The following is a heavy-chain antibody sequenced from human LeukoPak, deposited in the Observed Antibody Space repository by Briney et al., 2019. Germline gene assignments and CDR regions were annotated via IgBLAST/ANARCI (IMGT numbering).Heavy chain of an antibody. D-gene: IGHD2-8*02. J-gene: IGHJ4*02. CDR1: GFTFSSFA. Sequence: GSLRLSCAASGFTFSSFAMTWVRQAPGRGLEWVSGFDGNGPNTYYADSVKGRWTISRDNSRNTLYLEMNSLRPEDTAIYYCAKPRTTGLGWAQFDYWGQGSLVTVSS. V-gene: IGHV3-23*01. CDR3: AKPRTTGLGWAQFDY. CDR2: FDGNGPNT.